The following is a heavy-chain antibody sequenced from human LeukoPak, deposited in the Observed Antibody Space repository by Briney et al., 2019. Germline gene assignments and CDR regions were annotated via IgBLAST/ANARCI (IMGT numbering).Heavy chain of an antibody. J-gene: IGHJ6*03. D-gene: IGHD4-23*01. CDR1: GYTFTSYG. V-gene: IGHV1-18*01. Sequence: ASVKVSCKASGYTFTSYGSSWVRQAPGQGLEWMGWISAYNGNTNYAQKLQGRVTITADKSTSTAYMALSSLRSEDTAVYYCAGDSARWQTYDMDVWGKGTTVTVSS. CDR2: ISAYNGNT. CDR3: AGDSARWQTYDMDV.